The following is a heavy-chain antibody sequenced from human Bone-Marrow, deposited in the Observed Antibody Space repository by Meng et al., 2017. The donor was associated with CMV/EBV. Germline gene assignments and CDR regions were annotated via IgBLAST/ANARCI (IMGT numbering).Heavy chain of an antibody. J-gene: IGHJ4*02. CDR3: AKLQSPTGFDY. V-gene: IGHV3-23*01. CDR2: ISGGGSST. Sequence: GESLKISCAASGFTFSSYGMTWVRQAPGKGLEWVSGISGGGSSTFYADSVKGRFTISRINSKRTLYLQMRSLRVDDTAVYYCAKLQSPTGFDYWGRGTLVTVSS. CDR1: GFTFSSYG.